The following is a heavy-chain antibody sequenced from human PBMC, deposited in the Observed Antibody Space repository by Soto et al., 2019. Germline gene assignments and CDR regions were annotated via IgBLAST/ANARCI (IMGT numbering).Heavy chain of an antibody. CDR2: IYYSGST. J-gene: IGHJ5*02. V-gene: IGHV4-59*01. Sequence: SKTLSLTCTVSGGSISSYYWSWIRQPPGKGLEWIGYIYYSGSTNYNPSLKSRVTISVDTSKNQFSLKLSSVTAADTAVYYCASIVEDYYGSGSYYKFDPWGQGTLVTVSS. D-gene: IGHD3-10*01. CDR1: GGSISSYY. CDR3: ASIVEDYYGSGSYYKFDP.